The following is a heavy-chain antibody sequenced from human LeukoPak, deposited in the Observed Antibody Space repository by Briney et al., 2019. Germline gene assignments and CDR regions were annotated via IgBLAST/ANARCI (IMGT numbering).Heavy chain of an antibody. CDR3: ARDSYPYQLLTYYYYYYGMDV. Sequence: ASVKVSCKASGYTFTSYDFNSVRQATGQGLEWMGWMNPNSRNTGYAQKFQGRVTMTRNTSISTAYMELSSLRSEDTAVYYCARDSYPYQLLTYYYYYYGMDVWGQGTTVTVSS. D-gene: IGHD2-2*01. CDR1: GYTFTSYD. J-gene: IGHJ6*02. V-gene: IGHV1-8*01. CDR2: MNPNSRNT.